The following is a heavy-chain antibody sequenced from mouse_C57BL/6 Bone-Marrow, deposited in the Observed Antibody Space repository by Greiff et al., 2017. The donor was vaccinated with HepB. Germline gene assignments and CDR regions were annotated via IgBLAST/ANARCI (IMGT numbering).Heavy chain of an antibody. J-gene: IGHJ1*03. CDR2: INPSSGYT. V-gene: IGHV1-7*01. CDR1: GYTFTSYW. CDR3: ARRGVTTDWYFDV. D-gene: IGHD2-2*01. Sequence: VQRVESGAELAKPGASVKLSCKASGYTFTSYWMHWVKQRPGQGLEWIGYINPSSGYTKYNQKFKDKATLTADKSSSTAYMQLSSLTYEDSAVYYCARRGVTTDWYFDVWGTGTTVTVSS.